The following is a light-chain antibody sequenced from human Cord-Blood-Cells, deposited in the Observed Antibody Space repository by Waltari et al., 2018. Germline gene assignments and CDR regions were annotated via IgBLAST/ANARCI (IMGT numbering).Light chain of an antibody. CDR2: AAS. Sequence: DIQMTQSPSSLSESVGDRVPITCRASQSISSYLNWYQQKPGKAPKLLIYAASSLQSGVPSRFSGSGSGTDFTLTISSLQPEDFATYYCQQSYSTPYTFGQGTKLEIK. CDR1: QSISSY. J-gene: IGKJ2*01. CDR3: QQSYSTPYT. V-gene: IGKV1-39*01.